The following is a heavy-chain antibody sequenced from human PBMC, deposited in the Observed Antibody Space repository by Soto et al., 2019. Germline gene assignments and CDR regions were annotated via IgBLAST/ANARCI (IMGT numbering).Heavy chain of an antibody. J-gene: IGHJ5*01. CDR1: GDSISTVDYF. Sequence: LTCSVSGDSISTVDYFWAWIRQPPGQALEYIGYIYKSTTTYYNPSFEGRVAISLDTSKSQFSLTVTSVTAADTAVYFCARGRYCLTGRCFPNWFDSWGQGTLVTVSS. V-gene: IGHV4-30-4*01. CDR2: IYKSTTT. CDR3: ARGRYCLTGRCFPNWFDS. D-gene: IGHD2-15*01.